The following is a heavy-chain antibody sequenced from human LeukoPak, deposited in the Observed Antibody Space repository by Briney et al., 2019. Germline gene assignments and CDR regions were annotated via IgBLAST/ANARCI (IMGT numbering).Heavy chain of an antibody. V-gene: IGHV3-30*18. J-gene: IGHJ4*01. CDR1: GFIFSNYA. CDR3: VKPYPTLTTSSVLGN. D-gene: IGHD4-17*01. CDR2: ISYDGNTQ. Sequence: PGRSLRLSCAASGFIFSNYAIHWVRQAPGKGLEWVAAISYDGNTQHYADPVKGRFTVSRDNSKKTVYLQIETLRSEDSAVYYCVKPYPTLTTSSVLGNWGQGTPVTLSS.